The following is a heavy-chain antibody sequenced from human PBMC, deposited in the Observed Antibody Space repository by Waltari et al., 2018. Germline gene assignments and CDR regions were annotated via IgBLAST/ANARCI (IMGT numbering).Heavy chain of an antibody. J-gene: IGHJ4*02. Sequence: EVQLLESGGGFFQPGGSLRLSCIGSGFPFSEFGMAWVRQAPGEGLEWVSTISGSGSNRHYSDSVEGRFTVSRDNSMNTFYLEMTSLRAEDTAMYFCTRDAGPAASFFDFWGQGTLVTVSS. V-gene: IGHV3-23*01. CDR2: ISGSGSNR. CDR3: TRDAGPAASFFDF. D-gene: IGHD6-25*01. CDR1: GFPFSEFG.